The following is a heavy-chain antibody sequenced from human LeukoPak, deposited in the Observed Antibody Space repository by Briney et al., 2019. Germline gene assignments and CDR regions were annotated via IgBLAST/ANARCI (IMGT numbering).Heavy chain of an antibody. J-gene: IGHJ4*02. CDR2: INHSGST. D-gene: IGHD3-3*01. CDR1: GGSFSGYY. V-gene: IGHV4-34*01. CDR3: ARGHKRYYDFWSGYNYFDY. Sequence: SETLSLTCAVYGGSFSGYYWSWIRQPPGKGLEWIGEINHSGSTNYNPSLKSRVTISVDTSKNQFSLKLSSVTAADTAVYYCARGHKRYYDFWSGYNYFDYWGQGTLVTVSS.